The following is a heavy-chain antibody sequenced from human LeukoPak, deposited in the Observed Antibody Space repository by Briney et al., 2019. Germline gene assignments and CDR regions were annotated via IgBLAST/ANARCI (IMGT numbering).Heavy chain of an antibody. D-gene: IGHD3-22*01. V-gene: IGHV4-4*07. CDR1: GGSISSYY. J-gene: IGHJ4*02. CDR2: IYTSGST. Sequence: SETLSLTCTVSGGSISSYYWSWIRQPAGKGLEWIGRIYTSGSTNYNPSLKSRVTMSVDTSKNQFSLKLSSVTAADTAVYYCARVGALGYYDSSGYYPTENWGQGTLVTVSS. CDR3: ARVGALGYYDSSGYYPTEN.